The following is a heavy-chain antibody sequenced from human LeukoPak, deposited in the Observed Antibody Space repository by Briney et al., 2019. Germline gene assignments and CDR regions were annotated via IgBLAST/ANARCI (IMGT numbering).Heavy chain of an antibody. CDR1: GGTFSSYA. D-gene: IGHD2-21*01. V-gene: IGHV1-69*04. Sequence: PKASVKVSCKASGGTFSSYAISWVRQAPGKGLEWMGRIIPILGIANYAQKFQGRVTITADKSTSTAYMELSSLRSEDTAVYYCARDRGHHIYYMDVWGKGTTVNVSS. CDR3: ARDRGHHIYYMDV. CDR2: IIPILGIA. J-gene: IGHJ6*03.